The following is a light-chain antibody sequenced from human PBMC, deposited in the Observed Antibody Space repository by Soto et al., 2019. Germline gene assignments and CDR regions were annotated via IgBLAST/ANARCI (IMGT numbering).Light chain of an antibody. J-gene: IGLJ1*01. CDR3: SSYTTTTALYV. CDR1: SSDVGAYNY. Sequence: QSALTQPASVSGSPGQSITISCTGTSSDVGAYNYVSWYQQYPGKAPKLMIYEVSNRPSGVSNRFSGSKSGNTASLTISGLRAEDEADYYCSSYTTTTALYVFGAGTKLTVL. V-gene: IGLV2-14*01. CDR2: EVS.